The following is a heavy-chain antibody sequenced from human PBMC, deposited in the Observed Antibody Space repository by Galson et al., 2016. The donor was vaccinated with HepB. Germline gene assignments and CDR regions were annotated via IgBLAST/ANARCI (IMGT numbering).Heavy chain of an antibody. Sequence: SLRLSCAASGFIFRNYWMSWVRQAPGKGLEWVANIKPDASEKYYVDSVKGRFTISRDKAKKSLYLQMNSLRAEDTAVYYCARDGFQGYGERNYYYYGMDVWGQGTTVTVSS. J-gene: IGHJ6*02. CDR2: IKPDASEK. V-gene: IGHV3-7*03. CDR1: GFIFRNYW. CDR3: ARDGFQGYGERNYYYYGMDV. D-gene: IGHD4/OR15-4a*01.